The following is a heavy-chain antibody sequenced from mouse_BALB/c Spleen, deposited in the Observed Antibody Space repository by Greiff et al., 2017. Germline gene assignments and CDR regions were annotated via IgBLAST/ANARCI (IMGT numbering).Heavy chain of an antibody. V-gene: IGHV5-6-4*01. CDR3: ARGGGVYGNYEGVYFDY. CDR2: ISSGGSYT. Sequence: EVNVVESGGGLVKPGGSLKLSCAASGFTFSSYTMSWVRQTPEKRLEWVATISSGGSYTYYPDSVKGRFTISRDNARNILYLQMSSLRSEDTAMYYCARGGGVYGNYEGVYFDYWGQGTTLTVSS. D-gene: IGHD2-1*01. CDR1: GFTFSSYT. J-gene: IGHJ2*01.